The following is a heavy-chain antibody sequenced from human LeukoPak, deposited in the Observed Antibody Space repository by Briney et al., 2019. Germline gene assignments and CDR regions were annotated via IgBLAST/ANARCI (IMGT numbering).Heavy chain of an antibody. D-gene: IGHD6-19*01. CDR1: GFTFNNYD. CDR3: AKGAPVRLDY. CDR2: ISSSGNYI. Sequence: GGSLRLSCAASGFTFNNYDMNWVRQAPGKGLEWVSSISSSGNYIFYADSVKGRFTISRDNSKNTLYLQMNSLRAEDTAVYYCAKGAPVRLDYWGQGTLVTVSS. J-gene: IGHJ4*02. V-gene: IGHV3-21*01.